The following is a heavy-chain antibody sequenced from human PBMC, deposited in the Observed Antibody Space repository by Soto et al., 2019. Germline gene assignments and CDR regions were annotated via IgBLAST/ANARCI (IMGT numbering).Heavy chain of an antibody. J-gene: IGHJ4*02. CDR1: GFTFSSYG. CDR3: AKDLLKMAFDY. D-gene: IGHD5-12*01. CDR2: ISYDGSST. Sequence: QVQLVESGGGVVPPGRSLRLSCAASGFTFSSYGMHWVRQAPGKGLDWVAVISYDGSSTYYADSVKGRFTISRDNSKNTLYLQINRVGAEYTDAHSCAKDLLKMAFDYWGQGTLVTVSS. V-gene: IGHV3-30*18.